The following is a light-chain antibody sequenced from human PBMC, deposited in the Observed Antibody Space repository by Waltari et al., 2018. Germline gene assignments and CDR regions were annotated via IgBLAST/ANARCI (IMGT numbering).Light chain of an antibody. CDR3: QQYYNTPFS. V-gene: IGKV4-1*01. Sequence: DIVMNQSPDSLAVFLGERATINCKSSQGVLYRNNNNNYVAWHQQKPRQLPKLLNYWASTRESGVPDRFSGSGSGTDFTLTISSLQAEDVAVYYCQQYYNTPFSFGPGTRVEIK. J-gene: IGKJ3*01. CDR2: WAS. CDR1: QGVLYRNNNNNY.